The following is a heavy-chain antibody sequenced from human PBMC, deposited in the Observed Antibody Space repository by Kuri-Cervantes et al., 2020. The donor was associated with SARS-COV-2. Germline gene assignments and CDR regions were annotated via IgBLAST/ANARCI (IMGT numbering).Heavy chain of an antibody. D-gene: IGHD6-19*01. CDR3: ARGQSGSGWYALRWYYGMNV. Sequence: SETLSLTCTVSGGSISSSSYYWGWIRQPPGKGLEWIGSIYYSGSTYYNPSLKSRVTISVDTSKNQFSLKLSSVTAADTAVYYCARGQSGSGWYALRWYYGMNVWARGPS. V-gene: IGHV4-39*01. J-gene: IGHJ6*04. CDR1: GGSISSSSYY. CDR2: IYYSGST.